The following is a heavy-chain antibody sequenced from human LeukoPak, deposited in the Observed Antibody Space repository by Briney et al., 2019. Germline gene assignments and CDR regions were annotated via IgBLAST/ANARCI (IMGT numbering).Heavy chain of an antibody. J-gene: IGHJ4*02. Sequence: PGGSLRLSCAASGFTFSSYAMSWVRQAPGKGLEWVSAISGSGGSTYYADPVKGRFTISRDNSKNTPYLQMNSLRAEDTAVYYCAKVGHYYDSSGYYPPGFFDYWGQGTLVTVSS. CDR3: AKVGHYYDSSGYYPPGFFDY. CDR1: GFTFSSYA. D-gene: IGHD3-22*01. CDR2: ISGSGGST. V-gene: IGHV3-23*01.